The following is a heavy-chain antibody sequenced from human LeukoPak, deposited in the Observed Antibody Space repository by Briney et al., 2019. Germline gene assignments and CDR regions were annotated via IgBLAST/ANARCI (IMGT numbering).Heavy chain of an antibody. CDR1: GFIFSAYD. V-gene: IGHV3-48*01. Sequence: GGSLRLSCAASGFIFSAYDINWVRQAPGKGLEWVSYISSSSSVIYYADSVKGRFTISRDNSKNTLYLQMNSLRAEDTAVYYCARESYSSSWYSYWGQGTLVTVSS. CDR2: ISSSSSVI. CDR3: ARESYSSSWYSY. J-gene: IGHJ4*02. D-gene: IGHD6-13*01.